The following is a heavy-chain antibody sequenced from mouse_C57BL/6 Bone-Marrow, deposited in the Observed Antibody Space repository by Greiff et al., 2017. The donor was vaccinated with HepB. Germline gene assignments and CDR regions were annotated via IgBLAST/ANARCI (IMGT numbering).Heavy chain of an antibody. J-gene: IGHJ2*01. CDR1: GYTFTSYW. Sequence: QVQLQQPGAELVKPGASVKLSCKASGYTFTSYWMHWVKQRPGQGLEWIGMIHPNSGSTNYNEKFKSKATLTVDKSSSTAYMQLSSLTSEDSAVYYCARLDYYGSSYEDYWGQGTTLTVSS. CDR3: ARLDYYGSSYEDY. CDR2: IHPNSGST. V-gene: IGHV1-64*01. D-gene: IGHD1-1*01.